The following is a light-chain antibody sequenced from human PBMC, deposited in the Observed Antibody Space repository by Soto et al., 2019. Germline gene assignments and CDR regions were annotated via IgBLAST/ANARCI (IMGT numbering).Light chain of an antibody. V-gene: IGLV2-14*03. J-gene: IGLJ1*01. Sequence: QSALTQPASVSGSPGQSITISCTGTTSDVGGYNYVSWYQQHPGKAPKLLIYDVRNRPSGVSNRFSGSKSGNTAILTISGLQTEDEADYHCSSYTSSSTYVFGPGTKLTVL. CDR2: DVR. CDR1: TSDVGGYNY. CDR3: SSYTSSSTYV.